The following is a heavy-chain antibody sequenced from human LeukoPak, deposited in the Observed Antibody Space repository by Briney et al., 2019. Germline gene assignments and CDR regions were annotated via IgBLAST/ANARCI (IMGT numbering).Heavy chain of an antibody. CDR3: AKTATGYSSGHYPGWPVDY. V-gene: IGHV3-23*01. J-gene: IGHJ4*02. Sequence: GGSLRLSCAAPGFTFYSYAMYWVRQAPGKGLEWVSGIFGSGGSAHYADSVKGRFAISRDNSKNRVYLQMNSLRAEDTAVYYCAKTATGYSSGHYPGWPVDYWGQGTLVTVSS. CDR1: GFTFYSYA. CDR2: IFGSGGSA. D-gene: IGHD6-19*01.